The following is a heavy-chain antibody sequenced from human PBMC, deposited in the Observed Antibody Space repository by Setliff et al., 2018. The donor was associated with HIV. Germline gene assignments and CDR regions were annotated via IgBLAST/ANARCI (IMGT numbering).Heavy chain of an antibody. CDR2: IYHSGST. D-gene: IGHD6-6*01. CDR1: GYSISSGYY. J-gene: IGHJ4*02. CDR3: ARVGAIAARPFDY. Sequence: SETLSLTCTVSGYSISSGYYWGWIRQPPGKGLEWIGSIYHSGSTYYNPSLKSRVTISVDTSKNQFSLKLSSVTAADTAVYYCARVGAIAARPFDYWGQGTLVTVSS. V-gene: IGHV4-38-2*02.